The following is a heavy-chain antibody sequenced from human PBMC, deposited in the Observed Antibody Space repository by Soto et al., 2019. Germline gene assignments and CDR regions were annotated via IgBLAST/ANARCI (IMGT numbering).Heavy chain of an antibody. CDR3: ARDREMNTVTTLFDY. CDR2: ISYDGSNK. V-gene: IGHV3-30-3*01. CDR1: GFTFSSYA. J-gene: IGHJ4*02. D-gene: IGHD4-4*01. Sequence: GGSLRLSCAASGFTFSSYAMHWVRQAPGKGLEWVAVISYDGSNKYYADSVKGRFTISRDNSKNTLYLQMNSLRAEDTAVYYCARDREMNTVTTLFDYWGQGTLVTVSS.